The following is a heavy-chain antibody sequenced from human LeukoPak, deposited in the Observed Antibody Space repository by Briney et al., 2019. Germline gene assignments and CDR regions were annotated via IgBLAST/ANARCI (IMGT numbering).Heavy chain of an antibody. CDR1: GYTFTGYY. Sequence: ASVTVSCKASGYTFTGYYMHWVRQAPGQGLEWMGGFDPEDGETIYAQKFQGRVTMTEDTSTDTAYMELSSLRSEDTAVYYCASYDTVNGYYYYYYGMDVWGQGTTVTVSS. V-gene: IGHV1-24*01. CDR3: ASYDTVNGYYYYYYGMDV. D-gene: IGHD4-11*01. J-gene: IGHJ6*02. CDR2: FDPEDGET.